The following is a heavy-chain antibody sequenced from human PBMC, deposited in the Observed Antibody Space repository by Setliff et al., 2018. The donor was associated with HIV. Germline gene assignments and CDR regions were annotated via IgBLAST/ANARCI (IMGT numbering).Heavy chain of an antibody. Sequence: SETLSLTCTVSGASVTTHSWSWIRQSPEKGLEWTALILDTGSPNYSPSFKSRVTISVDTSMNQFSLKLTSVTAADTAIYYCARGGASSHWLGPWGKGILVTVSS. CDR2: ILDTGSP. V-gene: IGHV4-59*02. D-gene: IGHD3-10*01. CDR3: ARGGASSHWLGP. J-gene: IGHJ5*02. CDR1: GASVTTHS.